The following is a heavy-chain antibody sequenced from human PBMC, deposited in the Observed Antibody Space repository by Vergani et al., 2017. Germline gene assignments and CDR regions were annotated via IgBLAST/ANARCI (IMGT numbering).Heavy chain of an antibody. CDR2: IYYDGSKK. V-gene: IGHV3-33*06. Sequence: QVQLVESGGGVVQPGRSLRLSCTSSGFTFSTYAMHWVRQAPGKGLEWVAIIYYDGSKKYYADSVKGRFTISRDNSKNTLYLQMNSLRAEDTAVYYCAKGVEWFPIGDYWGQGTLVTVSS. D-gene: IGHD3-3*01. CDR3: AKGVEWFPIGDY. CDR1: GFTFSTYA. J-gene: IGHJ4*02.